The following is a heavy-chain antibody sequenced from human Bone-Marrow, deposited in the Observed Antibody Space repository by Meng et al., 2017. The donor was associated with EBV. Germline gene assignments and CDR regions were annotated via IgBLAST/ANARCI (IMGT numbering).Heavy chain of an antibody. CDR2: ISAYNGNT. Sequence: QVQLVRSGAEVRKPGASVKVSCKASGYTFTSYGISWVRQAPGQGLEWMGWISAYNGNTNYAQKLQGRVTMTTDTSTSTAYMELRSLRSDDTAVYYCARLRIVGATSHYFDYWGQGTLVTVSS. J-gene: IGHJ4*02. V-gene: IGHV1-18*01. D-gene: IGHD1-26*01. CDR1: GYTFTSYG. CDR3: ARLRIVGATSHYFDY.